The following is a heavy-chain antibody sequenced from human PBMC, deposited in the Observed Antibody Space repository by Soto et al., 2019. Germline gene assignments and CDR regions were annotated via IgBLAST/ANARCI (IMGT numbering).Heavy chain of an antibody. V-gene: IGHV1-3*01. D-gene: IGHD7-27*01. CDR2: INAGNGNT. CDR3: ARLSTGAHFDY. J-gene: IGHJ4*02. Sequence: ASAKVSCKASGYTFTSYAMHWVRQAPGQRLEWMGWINAGNGNTKYSQKFQGRVTITRDTSASTAYMELSSLRSEDTAVYYCARLSTGAHFDYWGQGTLVTVSS. CDR1: GYTFTSYA.